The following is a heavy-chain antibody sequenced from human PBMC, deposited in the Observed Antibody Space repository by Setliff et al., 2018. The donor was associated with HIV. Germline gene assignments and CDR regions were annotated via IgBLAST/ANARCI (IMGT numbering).Heavy chain of an antibody. D-gene: IGHD3-22*01. J-gene: IGHJ4*02. Sequence: ASVKVSCKASGYTFTDYYMHWVKQAPGKGPEWMGRVDPEDGETIYAEKFQGRVTITADTSTDTAYMELSSLRSDDTAVYYCARGVTVIVVVPDYWGQGTLVTVSS. CDR1: GYTFTDYY. CDR2: VDPEDGET. CDR3: ARGVTVIVVVPDY. V-gene: IGHV1-69-2*01.